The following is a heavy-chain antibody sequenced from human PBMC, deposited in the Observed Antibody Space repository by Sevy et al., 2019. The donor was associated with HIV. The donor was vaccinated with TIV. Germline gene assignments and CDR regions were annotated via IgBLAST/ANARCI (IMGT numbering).Heavy chain of an antibody. CDR1: GFTFSSYA. V-gene: IGHV3-30*04. CDR3: ARVLIALPAAIVYYYGMDV. Sequence: GGSLRLSCAASGFTFSSYAMHWVRQAPGKGLEWGAVISYEGSNKYYADSVKGRFTISRDNSKNTLYLQMNRLRAEDTAVYYCARVLIALPAAIVYYYGMDVWGQGTTVTVSS. CDR2: ISYEGSNK. D-gene: IGHD2-2*02. J-gene: IGHJ6*02.